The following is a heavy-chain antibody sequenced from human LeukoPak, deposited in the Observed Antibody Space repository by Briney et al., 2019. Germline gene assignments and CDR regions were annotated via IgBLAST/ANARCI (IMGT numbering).Heavy chain of an antibody. CDR2: ISSSSSYI. CDR3: ARGINWFDS. Sequence: GGSLRLSCAASGFTFSSYSMNWVRQAPGKGLEWVSSISSSSSYIYYADPVKGRFTISRDNAKNSLYLQMNSLRAEDTAVYFCARGINWFDSWGQGTLVTVSS. CDR1: GFTFSSYS. J-gene: IGHJ5*01. V-gene: IGHV3-21*01.